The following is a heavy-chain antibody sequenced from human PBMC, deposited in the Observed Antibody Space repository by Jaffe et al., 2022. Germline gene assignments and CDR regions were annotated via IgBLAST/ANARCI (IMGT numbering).Heavy chain of an antibody. CDR3: GRGWLTEPGTGSFDY. V-gene: IGHV1-3*01. Sequence: QVQLVQSGAEVKRPGASVKVSCKASGYSFNTHSMHWVRQAPGQGLEWMGWINAGNGNTKYSQKFQGRVTITRDASANTAYMELSSLRSEDTAVYYCGRGWLTEPGTGSFDYWGQGTLVTVSS. D-gene: IGHD5-12*01. J-gene: IGHJ4*02. CDR2: INAGNGNT. CDR1: GYSFNTHS.